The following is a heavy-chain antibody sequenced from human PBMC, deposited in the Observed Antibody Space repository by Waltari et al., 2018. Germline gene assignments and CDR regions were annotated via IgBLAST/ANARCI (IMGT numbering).Heavy chain of an antibody. CDR1: GYSFTTYW. D-gene: IGHD1-1*01. CDR2: DYPGDSDT. V-gene: IGHV5-51*01. J-gene: IGHJ4*02. CDR3: ARAPTGTSSPYYFDY. Sequence: EVQLVQSGVEVRKPGQSLKISCKGSGYSFTTYWIGWVRQMPGKGLEWMGVDYPGDSDTRYSPAVQGQVSISGDNSISTADLQWSSLKASDTARYFCARAPTGTSSPYYFDYWGQGTLVTVSA.